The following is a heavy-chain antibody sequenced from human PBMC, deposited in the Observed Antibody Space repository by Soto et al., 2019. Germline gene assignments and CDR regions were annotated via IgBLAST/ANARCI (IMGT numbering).Heavy chain of an antibody. J-gene: IGHJ6*02. V-gene: IGHV5-51*01. Sequence: PGESLKISCKGSGYSFTNYWIGWVRQMPGKGLEWVAIIYPGDSDIRYSPSFQGQVTISADKSISTAYLQWSSLKASDTAIYYCARQPPNGQWFVWGQGTTVTASS. CDR3: ARQPPNGQWFV. CDR2: IYPGDSDI. D-gene: IGHD2-8*01. CDR1: GYSFTNYW.